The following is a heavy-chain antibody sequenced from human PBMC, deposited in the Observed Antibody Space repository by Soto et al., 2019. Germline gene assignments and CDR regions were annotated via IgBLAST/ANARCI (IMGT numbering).Heavy chain of an antibody. CDR1: GYTLTELS. J-gene: IGHJ6*02. V-gene: IGHV1-24*01. D-gene: IGHD6-13*01. CDR3: ATRPIAAAGPTYYYGMDV. CDR2: FDPEDGET. Sequence: ASVKVSCKVSGYTLTELSMHWVRHAPGKGLEWMGGFDPEDGETIYAQKFQGRVTMTEDASTDTAYMELSSLRSEDTAVYYCATRPIAAAGPTYYYGMDVWGQGTTVT.